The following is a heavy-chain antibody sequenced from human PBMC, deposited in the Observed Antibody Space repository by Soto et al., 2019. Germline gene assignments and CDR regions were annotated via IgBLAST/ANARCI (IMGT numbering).Heavy chain of an antibody. D-gene: IGHD2-15*01. CDR1: GFTVSSNY. CDR2: IYSGGST. Sequence: EVQLVESGGGLVQPGGSLRLSCAASGFTVSSNYMSWVRQAPGKGLEWVSVIYSGGSTYYADSVKGRFTISRHNSKNTLXLQMNSLRAEDXAVXXXXXXXXXVAGAFDIWGQGTMVTVSS. CDR3: XXXXXXVAGAFDI. V-gene: IGHV3-53*04. J-gene: IGHJ3*02.